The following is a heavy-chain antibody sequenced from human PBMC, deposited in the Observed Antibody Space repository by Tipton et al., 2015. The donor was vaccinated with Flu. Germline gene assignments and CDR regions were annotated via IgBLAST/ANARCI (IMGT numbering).Heavy chain of an antibody. CDR3: ARGYDRPLAV. V-gene: IGHV3-33*08. J-gene: IGHJ6*02. CDR2: IWYDGTNI. CDR1: GFTFGSYG. D-gene: IGHD3-22*01. Sequence: SLRLSCAASGFTFGSYGMHWVRQAPGKGLECVAVIWYDGTNIYYANSVKGRFTISRENSKNTLYLQMDNLRGEDTGVYYCARGYDRPLAVWGQGSTVLVSS.